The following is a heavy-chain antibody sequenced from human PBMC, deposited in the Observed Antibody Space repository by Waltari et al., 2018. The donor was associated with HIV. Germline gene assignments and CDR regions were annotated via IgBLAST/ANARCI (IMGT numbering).Heavy chain of an antibody. J-gene: IGHJ6*02. CDR3: AKAVGDTSGRYWGGDV. V-gene: IGHV3-48*03. CDR2: ISAGGTK. Sequence: EVQLVESGGGLVQPGGCLRLSCPGFGFTFSNYEMSWVRQAPGKGLEWISYISAGGTKYYADSLKGRFSISRDNAKNSLYLQINSLRAEDTAVYYCAKAVGDTSGRYWGGDVWGQGTTVTVSS. D-gene: IGHD6-19*01. CDR1: GFTFSNYE.